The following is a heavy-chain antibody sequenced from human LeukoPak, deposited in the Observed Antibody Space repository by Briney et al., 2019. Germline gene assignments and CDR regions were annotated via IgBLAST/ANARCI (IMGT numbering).Heavy chain of an antibody. V-gene: IGHV3-23*01. CDR2: ISGSGGST. J-gene: IGHJ4*02. CDR1: GFTFSSYA. CDR3: AKSNLWFGELFGENEYYFDY. Sequence: GGSLRLSCAASGFTFSSYAMSWVRQAPGKGLEWVSAISGSGGSTYYADSVKGRFTISRDNSKNTLYLQMNSLRAEDTAVYNCAKSNLWFGELFGENEYYFDYWDQGTLVTVSS. D-gene: IGHD3-10*01.